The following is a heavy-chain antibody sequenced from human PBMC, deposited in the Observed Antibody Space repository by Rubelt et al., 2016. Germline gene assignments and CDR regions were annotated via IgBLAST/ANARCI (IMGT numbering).Heavy chain of an antibody. CDR1: GGSISSYY. V-gene: IGHV4-59*08. J-gene: IGHJ4*02. D-gene: IGHD6-13*01. CDR3: ASSWYRFDY. CDR2: IYYSGST. Sequence: QVQLQESGPGLVKPWETLSLTCTVSGGSISSYYWSWIRQPPGKGLEWIGYIYYSGSTNYNPSLKSRVTISVDTSKNQISLKLTSATAADTAVYYCASSWYRFDYWGLGTRVTVSS.